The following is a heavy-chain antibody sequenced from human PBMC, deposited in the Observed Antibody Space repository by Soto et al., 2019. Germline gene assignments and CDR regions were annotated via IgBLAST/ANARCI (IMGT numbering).Heavy chain of an antibody. J-gene: IGHJ4*02. CDR2: IYYSGST. V-gene: IGHV4-59*08. CDR1: GGSISSYY. D-gene: IGHD6-19*01. CDR3: ARHLLHSSSGFDY. Sequence: SETLSLTCTVSGGSISSYYWSWIRQPPGKGLEWIGYIYYSGSTNYNPSLKSRVTISVDTSKNQFSLKLSSVTAADTAVYYCARHLLHSSSGFDYWGQGTLVTVSS.